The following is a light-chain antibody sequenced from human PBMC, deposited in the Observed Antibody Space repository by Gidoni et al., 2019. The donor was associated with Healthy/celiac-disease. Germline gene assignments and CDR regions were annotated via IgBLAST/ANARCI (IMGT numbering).Light chain of an antibody. Sequence: DNQTTSPPSSLSASVGDRVTISCRASQSISSYLNWYQQKPGKAPKLLIYAASSLQSGVPSRFSGSGSGTDFTLTISSLQPEDFATYYCQQSYSTPWTFGQGTKLEIK. CDR3: QQSYSTPWT. V-gene: IGKV1-39*01. CDR2: AAS. CDR1: QSISSY. J-gene: IGKJ2*02.